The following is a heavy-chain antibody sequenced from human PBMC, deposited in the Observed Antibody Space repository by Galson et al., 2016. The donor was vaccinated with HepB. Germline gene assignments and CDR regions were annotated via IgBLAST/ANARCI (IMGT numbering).Heavy chain of an antibody. CDR1: RDLLRNYW. J-gene: IGHJ4*02. D-gene: IGHD2-15*01. CDR2: IYPRDSGT. V-gene: IGHV5-51*01. Sequence: QSGAEVKKPGESLKISCAGSRDLLRNYWIGWVRQQPGKGLEWMGIIYPRDSGTRYSPSFQGQITISADDSINTAYLQWSSLKVSDTAIYYCVRQVVGAANFEYWGQGTLVTVSS. CDR3: VRQVVGAANFEY.